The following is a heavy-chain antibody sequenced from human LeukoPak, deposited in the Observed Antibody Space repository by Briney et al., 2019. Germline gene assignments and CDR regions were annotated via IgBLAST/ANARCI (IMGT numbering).Heavy chain of an antibody. CDR3: ARGIQLRFLERPFDP. J-gene: IGHJ5*02. V-gene: IGHV4-34*01. D-gene: IGHD3-3*01. Sequence: PSETLSLTCAVYGGSFRGYYWSWIRQPPGKGLEWIGEINHSGSTNYNPSLKSRVTISVDTSKNHFSLKLSSVTAADTAVYYCARGIQLRFLERPFDPWGQGTLVTVSS. CDR1: GGSFRGYY. CDR2: INHSGST.